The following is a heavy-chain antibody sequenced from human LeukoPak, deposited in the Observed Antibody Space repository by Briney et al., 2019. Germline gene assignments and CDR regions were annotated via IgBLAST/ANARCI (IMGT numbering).Heavy chain of an antibody. Sequence: PSETLSLTCAVYGGSFSGYYWSWIRQPPGKGLEWIGEINHSGSTNYNPSLKSRVTISVDTSKNQFSLKLSSVTAADTAVYYCARATTNDYYDSSGTYNWGQGTLVTVSS. CDR1: GGSFSGYY. CDR2: INHSGST. CDR3: ARATTNDYYDSSGTYN. D-gene: IGHD3-22*01. V-gene: IGHV4-34*01. J-gene: IGHJ4*02.